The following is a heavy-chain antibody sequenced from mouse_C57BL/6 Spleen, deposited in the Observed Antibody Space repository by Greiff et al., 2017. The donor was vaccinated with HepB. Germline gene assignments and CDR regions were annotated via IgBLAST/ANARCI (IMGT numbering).Heavy chain of an antibody. V-gene: IGHV5-9-1*02. J-gene: IGHJ1*03. D-gene: IGHD1-1*01. Sequence: EVKLVESGEGLVKPGGSLKLSCAASGFTFSSYAMSWVRQTPEKRLEWVAYISSGGDYIYYADTVKGRFTISRDNARNTLYLQMSSLKSEDTAMYYCTRGCTTVVAPYFDVWGTGTTVTVSS. CDR1: GFTFSSYA. CDR3: TRGCTTVVAPYFDV. CDR2: ISSGGDYI.